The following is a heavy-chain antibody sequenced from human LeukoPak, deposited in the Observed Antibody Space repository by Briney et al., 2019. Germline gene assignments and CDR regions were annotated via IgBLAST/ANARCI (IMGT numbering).Heavy chain of an antibody. D-gene: IGHD1-1*01. CDR1: GGSISSSSYY. Sequence: PSETLPLTCTVSGGSISSSSYYWGWIRQPPGKGLEWIGSIYYSGSTYYNPSLKSRVTISVDTSKNQFSLKLSSVTAADTAVYYLGRFRLRRNGYFYYLGQGNLVNVSS. CDR2: IYYSGST. J-gene: IGHJ4*01. V-gene: IGHV4-39*01. CDR3: GRFRLRRNGYFYY.